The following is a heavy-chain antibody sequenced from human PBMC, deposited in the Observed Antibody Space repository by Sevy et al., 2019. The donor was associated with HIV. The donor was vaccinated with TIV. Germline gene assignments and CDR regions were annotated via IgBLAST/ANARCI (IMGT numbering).Heavy chain of an antibody. D-gene: IGHD3-10*01. CDR1: GYTFPAFS. Sequence: GGSLRLSCTASGYTFPAFSFNWVRQAPGKGLEWLSYISTGTDHIYYADSAKGRFTISRDEAKNSGYLEMKSLRDQDTALYYCVRRGVDAYNVYFDLWGQGTLVTVSS. CDR2: ISTGTDHI. V-gene: IGHV3-48*02. CDR3: VRRGVDAYNVYFDL. J-gene: IGHJ4*02.